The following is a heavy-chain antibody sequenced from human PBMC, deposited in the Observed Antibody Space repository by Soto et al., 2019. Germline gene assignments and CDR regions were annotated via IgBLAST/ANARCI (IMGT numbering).Heavy chain of an antibody. V-gene: IGHV1-46*01. CDR3: ARDSYARRVGATLYWFDP. D-gene: IGHD1-26*01. Sequence: GASVKVSCKASGYTFTSYYMHWVRQAPGQGLEWMGIINPSGGSTSYAQKFQGRVTMTRDTSTSTVYMELSSLRSEDTAVYYCARDSYARRVGATLYWFDPWGQGTLVTVSS. CDR1: GYTFTSYY. J-gene: IGHJ5*02. CDR2: INPSGGST.